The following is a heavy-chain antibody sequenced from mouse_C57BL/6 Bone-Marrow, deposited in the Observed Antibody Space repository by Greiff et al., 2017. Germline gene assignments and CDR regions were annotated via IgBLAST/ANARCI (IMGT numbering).Heavy chain of an antibody. Sequence: EVHLVESGEGLVKPGGSLKLSCAASGFTFSSYAMSWVRQTPEKRLEWVAYISSGGDYIYYADTVKGRFTISRNNARNTLYLQMSSLQSEDTAMYYCTRDNYYGSSRYFDVWGTGTTVTVSS. CDR3: TRDNYYGSSRYFDV. CDR2: ISSGGDYI. V-gene: IGHV5-9-1*02. D-gene: IGHD1-1*01. CDR1: GFTFSSYA. J-gene: IGHJ1*03.